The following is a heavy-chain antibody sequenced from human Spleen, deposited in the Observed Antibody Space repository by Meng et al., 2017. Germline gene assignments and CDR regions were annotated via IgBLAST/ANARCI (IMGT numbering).Heavy chain of an antibody. CDR2: IYYSGTT. J-gene: IGHJ4*02. CDR3: ARASGDGYNLS. V-gene: IGHV4-38-2*01. CDR1: GFTVSHNY. D-gene: IGHD5-24*01. Sequence: ESLKISCAASGFTVSHNYMSWVRQAPGKGLESIGTIYYSGTTYYNPSLKSRVTISVGTSKNQFSLTVSSVTAADTAVYYCARASGDGYNLSWGQGTLVTVSS.